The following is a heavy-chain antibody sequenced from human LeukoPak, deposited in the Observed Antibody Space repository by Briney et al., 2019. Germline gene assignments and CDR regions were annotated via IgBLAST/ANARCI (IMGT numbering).Heavy chain of an antibody. CDR3: ARGRYPQVGYYYGSGTRWFDP. CDR1: GGSISSSSYY. V-gene: IGHV4-39*07. J-gene: IGHJ5*02. Sequence: PSETLSLTCTVSGGSISSSSYYWGWIRQPPGKGLEWIGEINHSGSTNYNPSLKSRVTISVDTSKNQFSLKLSSVTAADTAVYYCARGRYPQVGYYYGSGTRWFDPWGQGTLVTVSS. CDR2: INHSGST. D-gene: IGHD3-10*01.